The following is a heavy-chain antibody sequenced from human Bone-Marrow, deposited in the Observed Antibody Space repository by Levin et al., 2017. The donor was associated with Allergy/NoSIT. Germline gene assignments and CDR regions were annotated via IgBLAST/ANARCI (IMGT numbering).Heavy chain of an antibody. J-gene: IGHJ4*02. CDR1: GGSISSSTW. CDR3: ARDPLDYGTNSGNY. Sequence: SETLSLTCTVSGGSISSSTWWSWVRQSPGKGLEWIGEIYHGGRTNYNPSLKSRVAMSVDKSKSQFSLKLSSVTAADTAVYYCARDPLDYGTNSGNYWGQGTLVTVSS. CDR2: IYHGGRT. V-gene: IGHV4-4*02. D-gene: IGHD4-17*01.